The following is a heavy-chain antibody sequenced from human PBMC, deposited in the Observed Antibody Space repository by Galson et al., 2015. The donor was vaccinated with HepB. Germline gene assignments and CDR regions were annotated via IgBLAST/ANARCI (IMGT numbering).Heavy chain of an antibody. D-gene: IGHD5-24*01. Sequence: SVKVSCKASGYTFINYNLRWVRQAPGQGLEWMGLINAGNGNTKYAQKFQGRVTITRDASASTVYIELSSLRSEDTAFYYCARGGVAAIGGPTFDYWGQGTLVSVSS. CDR3: ARGGVAAIGGPTFDY. CDR2: INAGNGNT. J-gene: IGHJ4*02. V-gene: IGHV1-3*01. CDR1: GYTFINYN.